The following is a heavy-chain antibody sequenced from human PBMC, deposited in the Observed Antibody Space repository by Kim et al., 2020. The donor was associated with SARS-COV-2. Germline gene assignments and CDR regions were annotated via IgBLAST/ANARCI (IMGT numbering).Heavy chain of an antibody. V-gene: IGHV1-3*01. CDR3: ARDAGSGSLYGLDV. D-gene: IGHD6-19*01. Sequence: YSQKFQDRVTITRDTSASTAYMELSSLRSEAAAVYYCARDAGSGSLYGLDVWGQGTTVTVSS. J-gene: IGHJ6*02.